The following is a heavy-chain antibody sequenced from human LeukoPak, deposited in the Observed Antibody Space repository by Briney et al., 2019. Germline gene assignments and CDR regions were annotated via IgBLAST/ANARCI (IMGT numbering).Heavy chain of an antibody. V-gene: IGHV4-30-2*01. CDR2: IYHSGST. D-gene: IGHD3-10*01. J-gene: IGHJ3*02. Sequence: SETLSLTCAVSGGSISSGGYSWSWIRQPPGKGLEWIGYIYHSGSTYYNPSLKSRVTISVDRSKNQFSLKLSSVTAADTAVYYCARAQRAGSNDAFDIWGQGTMVTVSS. CDR3: ARAQRAGSNDAFDI. CDR1: GGSISSGGYS.